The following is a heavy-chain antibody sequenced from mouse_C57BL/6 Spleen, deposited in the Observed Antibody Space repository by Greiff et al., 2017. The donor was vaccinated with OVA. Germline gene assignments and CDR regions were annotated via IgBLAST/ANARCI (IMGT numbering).Heavy chain of an antibody. CDR3: ARGDTGGYYYAMDY. J-gene: IGHJ4*01. Sequence: VQLQQPGAELVKPGASVKLSCKASGYTFTSYWMHWVKQRPGRGLEWIGRIDPNRGGTKYNEKFKSKATLTVDKPSSTAYMQLSSLTSEDSAVYYCARGDTGGYYYAMDYWGQGTSVTVSS. CDR2: IDPNRGGT. D-gene: IGHD3-3*01. V-gene: IGHV1-72*01. CDR1: GYTFTSYW.